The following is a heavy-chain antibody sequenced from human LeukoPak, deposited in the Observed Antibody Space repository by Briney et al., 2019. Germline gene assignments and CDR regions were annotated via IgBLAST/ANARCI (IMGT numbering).Heavy chain of an antibody. Sequence: SETLSLTCAVYGGSFSGYYWSWIRQPPGKGLEWIGYIYYSGSTNYNPSLKSRVTISVDTSKNQFSLKLSSVTAADTAVYYCARSGEYYYGSGSYYSLDPWGQGALVTVSS. CDR2: IYYSGST. V-gene: IGHV4-59*01. CDR1: GGSFSGYY. J-gene: IGHJ5*02. CDR3: ARSGEYYYGSGSYYSLDP. D-gene: IGHD3-10*01.